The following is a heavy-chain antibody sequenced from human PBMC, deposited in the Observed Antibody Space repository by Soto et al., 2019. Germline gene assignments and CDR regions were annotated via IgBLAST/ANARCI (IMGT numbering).Heavy chain of an antibody. CDR3: ASGGSSLNFDA. D-gene: IGHD6-6*01. CDR2: FNSDGSST. Sequence: ADSLRRSSKPSGFTFRDSSQRRRRQAQGLPLVWVSWFNSDGSSTSYADSVKGRFTISRDNAKNTLYLQMNSLRAEDTAVYYCASGGSSLNFDAWGQETLVTVSS. V-gene: IGHV3-74*01. CDR1: GFTFRDSS. J-gene: IGHJ4*02.